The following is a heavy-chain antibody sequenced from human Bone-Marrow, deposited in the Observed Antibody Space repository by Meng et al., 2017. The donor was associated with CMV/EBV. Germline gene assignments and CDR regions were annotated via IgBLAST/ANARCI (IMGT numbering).Heavy chain of an antibody. CDR1: GGTFSSYT. J-gene: IGHJ4*02. CDR3: ARDLGYCSSTSCYGADY. CDR2: IIPILGIA. V-gene: IGHV1-69*04. D-gene: IGHD2-2*01. Sequence: SVKVSCKASGGTFSSYTISWVRQAPGQGLEWMGRIIPILGIANYAQKFQGRVTITADKSTSTAYMELSSLRSEDTAVYYCARDLGYCSSTSCYGADYWGQGTLVTVSS.